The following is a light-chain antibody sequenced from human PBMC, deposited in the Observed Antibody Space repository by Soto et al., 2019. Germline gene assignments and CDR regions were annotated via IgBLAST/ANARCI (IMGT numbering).Light chain of an antibody. CDR1: SSNIGSNY. CDR2: RNN. CDR3: AAWDDSFWV. V-gene: IGLV1-47*01. Sequence: QPVLTQPPSASGTPGQRVTISCSGSSSNIGSNYVYWYQQLPGTAPKLLIYRNNQRPSGVPDRFSGSKSGTSASLAISGLRSEDEADYYCAAWDDSFWVFGGGTKLTVL. J-gene: IGLJ3*02.